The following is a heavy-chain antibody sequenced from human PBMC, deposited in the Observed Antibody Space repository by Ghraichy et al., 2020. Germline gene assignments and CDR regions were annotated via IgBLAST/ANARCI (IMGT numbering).Heavy chain of an antibody. D-gene: IGHD5-12*01. Sequence: ASVKVSCKASGYTFTSYDINWVRQATGQGLEWMGWMNPNSGNTGYAQKFQGRVTMTRNTSISTAYMELSSLRSEDTAVYYCARLVATNQNWFDPWGQGTLVTVSS. CDR1: GYTFTSYD. CDR3: ARLVATNQNWFDP. J-gene: IGHJ5*02. CDR2: MNPNSGNT. V-gene: IGHV1-8*01.